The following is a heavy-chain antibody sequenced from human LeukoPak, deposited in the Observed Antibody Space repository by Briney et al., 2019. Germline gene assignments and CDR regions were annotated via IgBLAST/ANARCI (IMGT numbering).Heavy chain of an antibody. D-gene: IGHD4-17*01. J-gene: IGHJ4*02. Sequence: SETLSLTCTVSGGSISSYYWSWIRQPAGKGLEWIGRIYSSGSTNYNPSLNSRVTISVDKSKNQFSLKLSSVTGADTAVYYCARSPTVTNTFDYWGQGTLVTASS. V-gene: IGHV4-4*07. CDR3: ARSPTVTNTFDY. CDR2: IYSSGST. CDR1: GGSISSYY.